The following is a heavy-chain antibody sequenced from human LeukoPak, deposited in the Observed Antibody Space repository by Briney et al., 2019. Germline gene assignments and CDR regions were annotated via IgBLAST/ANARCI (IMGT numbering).Heavy chain of an antibody. Sequence: PSETLSLTCSVSDYSISSGYYWGWIRQPPGKGLEWIGSIYHSGSTNYNPSLKSRVTISVDTSKNQFSLKLSSVTAADTAVYYCARRAAAAKLAWHRYYYYMDVWGKGTTVTISS. J-gene: IGHJ6*03. CDR3: ARRAAAAKLAWHRYYYYMDV. V-gene: IGHV4-38-2*02. CDR1: DYSISSGYY. CDR2: IYHSGST. D-gene: IGHD6-13*01.